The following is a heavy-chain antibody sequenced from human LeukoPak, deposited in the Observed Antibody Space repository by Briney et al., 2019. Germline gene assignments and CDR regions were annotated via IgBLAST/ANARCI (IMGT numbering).Heavy chain of an antibody. CDR2: IYYSGST. CDR1: GGSISSGGYY. J-gene: IGHJ4*02. Sequence: SETLSLTCTVAGGSISSGGYYWSWIRQHRGRGLEWIGYIYYSGSTYYNPSLKSRVTISVDTSKDQFSLKLSSVTAADTAVYYCARADGGYYTFDYWGQGTLVTVSS. V-gene: IGHV4-31*03. D-gene: IGHD3-3*01. CDR3: ARADGGYYTFDY.